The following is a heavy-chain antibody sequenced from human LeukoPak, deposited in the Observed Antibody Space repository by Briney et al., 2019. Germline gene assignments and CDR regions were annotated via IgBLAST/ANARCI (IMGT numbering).Heavy chain of an antibody. Sequence: SETLSLTCTVSGGSISSSSYYWGWIRQPPGKGLEWIGSIYYSGSTYDNPSLKSRVTISVDTSKNQFSLKLSSVTAADTAVYYCARVASGYSYGPPDYWGQGTLVTVSS. V-gene: IGHV4-39*07. D-gene: IGHD5-18*01. CDR2: IYYSGST. CDR1: GGSISSSSYY. J-gene: IGHJ4*02. CDR3: ARVASGYSYGPPDY.